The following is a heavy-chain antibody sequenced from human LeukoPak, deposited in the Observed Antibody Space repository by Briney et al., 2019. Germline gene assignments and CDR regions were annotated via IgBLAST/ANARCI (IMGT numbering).Heavy chain of an antibody. J-gene: IGHJ3*02. CDR2: INPNSGGT. Sequence: ASVKVSCKASGYTFSGYDMHWVRQAPGQGLEWMGWINPNSGGTDSAQKFQDRVTMARDTSIPTAYMELSRLICDDTAVYYCARSRDDAFDIWGQGTMVTVSS. V-gene: IGHV1-2*02. CDR3: ARSRDDAFDI. CDR1: GYTFSGYD.